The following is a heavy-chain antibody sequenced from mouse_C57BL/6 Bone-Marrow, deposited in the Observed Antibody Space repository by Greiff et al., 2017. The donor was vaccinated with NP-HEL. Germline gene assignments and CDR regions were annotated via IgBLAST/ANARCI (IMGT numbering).Heavy chain of an antibody. J-gene: IGHJ4*01. D-gene: IGHD1-1*01. V-gene: IGHV5-9-1*02. CDR3: TRDRDYYGSSYDYYAMDY. CDR1: GFTFSSYA. Sequence: EVHLVESGEGLVKPGGSLKLSCAASGFTFSSYAMSWVRQTPEKRLEWVAYISSGGDYIYYADTVKGRFTISRDNARNTLYLQMSSLKSEDTAMYYCTRDRDYYGSSYDYYAMDYWGQGTSVTVSS. CDR2: ISSGGDYI.